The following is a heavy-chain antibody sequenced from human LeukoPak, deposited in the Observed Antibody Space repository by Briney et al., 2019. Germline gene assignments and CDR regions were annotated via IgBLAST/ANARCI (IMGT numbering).Heavy chain of an antibody. CDR3: VKWVTTPYYGMDV. J-gene: IGHJ6*02. CDR2: ISGDGGST. CDR1: GFTFSSYV. V-gene: IGHV3-43*02. D-gene: IGHD4-17*01. Sequence: PGGSLRLSCAASGFTFSSYVMHWVRQAPGKGLEWVSLISGDGGSTYYADSVKGRFTISRDNAKNSLYLQMNSLRAEDTAVNYCVKWVTTPYYGMDVWGQGTTVTVSS.